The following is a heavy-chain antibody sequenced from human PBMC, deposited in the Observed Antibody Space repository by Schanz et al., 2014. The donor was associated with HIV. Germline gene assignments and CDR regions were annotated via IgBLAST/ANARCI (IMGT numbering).Heavy chain of an antibody. V-gene: IGHV3-33*03. CDR1: GFTFRSYG. Sequence: QVQLVESGGGVVQPGRSLRLSCAASGFTFRSYGMHWVRQAPGKGLEWVALIWYDGSNKIYADSVKGRFTISRDNAKNSLYLQMNSLRAEDTAVYYCVLPSAKIVGGLGEHYFDHWGQGTLVTVSS. CDR3: VLPSAKIVGGLGEHYFDH. CDR2: IWYDGSNK. D-gene: IGHD1-26*01. J-gene: IGHJ4*02.